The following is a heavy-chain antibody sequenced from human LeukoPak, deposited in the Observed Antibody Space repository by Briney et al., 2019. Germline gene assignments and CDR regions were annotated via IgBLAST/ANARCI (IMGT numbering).Heavy chain of an antibody. CDR2: INHSGST. V-gene: IGHV4-34*01. Sequence: SETLSLTCAVSGYSISSGYYWSWIRQPPGKGLEWIGEINHSGSTNYNPSLKSRVTISVDTSKNQFSLKLSSVTAADTAVYYCARGGWMAAARLPWFDPWGQGTLVTVSS. CDR3: ARGGWMAAARLPWFDP. D-gene: IGHD6-13*01. J-gene: IGHJ5*02. CDR1: GYSISSGYY.